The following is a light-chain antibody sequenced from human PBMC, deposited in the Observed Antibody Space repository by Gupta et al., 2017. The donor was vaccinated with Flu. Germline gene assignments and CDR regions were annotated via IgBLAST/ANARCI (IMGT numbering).Light chain of an antibody. CDR2: DDK. CDR3: QEWDSSTMV. CDR1: NLENIY. Sequence: SYDLTQPPSVSVSPGQTARITCSADNLENIYVCWYQQRPGQSPALVIYDDKKRPAGIPELFSGSNSGTTATLTISGTEEMDDDYYYCQEWDSSTMVFGTGTKLTVL. J-gene: IGLJ1*01. V-gene: IGLV3-1*01.